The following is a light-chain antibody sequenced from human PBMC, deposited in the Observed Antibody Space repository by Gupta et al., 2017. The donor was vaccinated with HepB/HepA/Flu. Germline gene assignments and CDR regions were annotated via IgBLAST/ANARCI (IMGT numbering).Light chain of an antibody. CDR2: EVS. CDR1: SSDVGSFNR. J-gene: IGLJ2*01. CDR3: SSFTSGSTLLV. Sequence: QSALTQPPSVSGSPGQSVTISCTGTSSDVGSFNRVSWYQQPQGTAPKLMIYEVSNRPSGVPDRFSGSKSGNTASLTISGLQAEDEADYYCSSFTSGSTLLVFGGGTKLTVL. V-gene: IGLV2-18*02.